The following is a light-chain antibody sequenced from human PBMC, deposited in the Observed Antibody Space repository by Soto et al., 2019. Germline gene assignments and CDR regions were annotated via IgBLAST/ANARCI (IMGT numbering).Light chain of an antibody. Sequence: QSALTQPASVSGSPGQSITISCTGTSSDVGDYNYVSWYQQVPGKAPKVMIYEVSNRPSGVSNRFSGSKSGITASLTISGLQAEDEADYYRSSYTSSSTYVFGTGTKVTVL. CDR2: EVS. J-gene: IGLJ1*01. CDR3: SSYTSSSTYV. V-gene: IGLV2-14*01. CDR1: SSDVGDYNY.